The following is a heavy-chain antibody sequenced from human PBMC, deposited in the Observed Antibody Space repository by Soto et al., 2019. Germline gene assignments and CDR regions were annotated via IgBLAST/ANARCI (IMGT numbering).Heavy chain of an antibody. CDR2: INPNSGDT. Sequence: ASVKVSCKASGYTFTGYYMHWVRQAPGQGLEWMGWINPNSGDTNYAQKFQGWVTMTRDTSISTAYMELSRLRSDDTAVYYCARELITDYGGNPGVDAFDIWGQGTMVTVSS. CDR3: ARELITDYGGNPGVDAFDI. CDR1: GYTFTGYY. J-gene: IGHJ3*02. V-gene: IGHV1-2*04. D-gene: IGHD4-17*01.